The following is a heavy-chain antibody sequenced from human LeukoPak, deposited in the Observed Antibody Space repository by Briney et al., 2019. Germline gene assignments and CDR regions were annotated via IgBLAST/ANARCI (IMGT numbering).Heavy chain of an antibody. V-gene: IGHV3-48*03. CDR1: GFTFSSYE. CDR3: AKAGRDGSTDY. CDR2: ISSSGSTI. Sequence: PGGSLRLSCAASGFTFSSYEMNWVRQAPGKGLEWVSYISSSGSTIYYADSVKGRFTISRDNSKNTLYLQMNSLRAEDTAVYYCAKAGRDGSTDYWGQGTLVTVSS. J-gene: IGHJ4*02. D-gene: IGHD5-24*01.